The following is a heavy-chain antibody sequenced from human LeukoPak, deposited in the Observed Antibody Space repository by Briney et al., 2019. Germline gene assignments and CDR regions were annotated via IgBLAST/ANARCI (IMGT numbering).Heavy chain of an antibody. V-gene: IGHV1-8*01. J-gene: IGHJ5*02. CDR3: AREYCSSTSCSGGWWFDP. CDR2: MNANSGNT. CDR1: GYTFTSYD. D-gene: IGHD2-2*01. Sequence: ASVKVSCKASGYTFTSYDINWVRQATGQGLEWMGWMNANSGNTGYAQKFQGRVTMTRNTSIRTAYMELSSLRSEDMAVYYCAREYCSSTSCSGGWWFDPWGQGTLVTVSS.